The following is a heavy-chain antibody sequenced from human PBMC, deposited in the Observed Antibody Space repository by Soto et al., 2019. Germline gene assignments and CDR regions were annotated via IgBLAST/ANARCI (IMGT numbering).Heavy chain of an antibody. Sequence: PGGSLRLSCAASDSTIRRYAMTWVRQAPGKGLEWVSGVSGTGGSAYYADSVKGRFTISRDKSTNTLYLHMNSLRAEDTAVYYCARGSAYSDYDLEYWGQGTLVTVSS. D-gene: IGHD4-17*01. CDR1: DSTIRRYA. CDR2: VSGTGGSA. J-gene: IGHJ4*02. CDR3: ARGSAYSDYDLEY. V-gene: IGHV3-23*01.